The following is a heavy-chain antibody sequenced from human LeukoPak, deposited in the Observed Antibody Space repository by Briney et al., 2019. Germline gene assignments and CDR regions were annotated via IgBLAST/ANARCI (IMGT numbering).Heavy chain of an antibody. CDR3: ASRPESEAYFDY. J-gene: IGHJ4*02. Sequence: LQTLSLTCTVSGGSISSGDYYWSWIRQPPGRGLEFIGYIYYSGNTYYNPSLKSRVTISVVTSKNQFSLKLSSVTAADTAVYYCASRPESEAYFDYWGQGTLVTVSS. V-gene: IGHV4-30-4*01. CDR1: GGSISSGDYY. CDR2: IYYSGNT.